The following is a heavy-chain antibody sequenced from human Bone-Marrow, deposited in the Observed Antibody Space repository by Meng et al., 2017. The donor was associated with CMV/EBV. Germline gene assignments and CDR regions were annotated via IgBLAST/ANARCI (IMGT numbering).Heavy chain of an antibody. CDR3: ARDRVEALGNWLDP. CDR1: GFTFSSYA. Sequence: GESLKISCAASGFTFSSYAMHWVRQAPGKGLEWVATISYDGSNKHHADSVKGRITISRDNSKNTLYLQINSLTTEDTAVYYCARDRVEALGNWLDPWGQGTLVTVPS. CDR2: ISYDGSNK. V-gene: IGHV3-30*04. D-gene: IGHD2-21*01. J-gene: IGHJ5*02.